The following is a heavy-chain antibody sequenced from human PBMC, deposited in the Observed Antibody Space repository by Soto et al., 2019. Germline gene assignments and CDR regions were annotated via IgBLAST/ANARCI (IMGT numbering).Heavy chain of an antibody. V-gene: IGHV3-30*18. CDR3: AKSPPAVAGYFDY. J-gene: IGHJ4*02. CDR2: TSFDGSSG. Sequence: QVQLVESGGGVVQPGRSLRLSCAASGFTFSSPGMHWVRQAPGKGLEWVAVTSFDGSSGYYADSVRGRFTISRDNSNNTLYLQMNSLRAEDTAVYYCAKSPPAVAGYFDYWGQGTLVTVSS. D-gene: IGHD6-19*01. CDR1: GFTFSSPG.